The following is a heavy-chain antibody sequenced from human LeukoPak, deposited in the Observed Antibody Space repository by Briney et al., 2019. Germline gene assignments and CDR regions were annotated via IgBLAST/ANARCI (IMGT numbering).Heavy chain of an antibody. V-gene: IGHV3-23*01. J-gene: IGHJ4*02. Sequence: GGSLRLSCAASGFTFNSYAMDWVRQAPGKGLEWVSAISGSGGSTYYADSVKGRFTISRDNSKNTLYLQVNSLRAEDTAVYYCAKDKDYYDSSGNFGKPTVFDYWGQGTLVTVSS. D-gene: IGHD3-22*01. CDR2: ISGSGGST. CDR3: AKDKDYYDSSGNFGKPTVFDY. CDR1: GFTFNSYA.